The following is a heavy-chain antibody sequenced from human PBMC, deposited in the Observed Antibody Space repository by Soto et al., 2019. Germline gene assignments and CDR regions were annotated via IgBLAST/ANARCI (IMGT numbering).Heavy chain of an antibody. Sequence: GGSLRLSCAASGFTFSSYSMNWVRQAPGKGLEWVSSISSSSSYIYYADSVKGRFTISRDNAKNSLYLQMNSLRAEDTAVYYCARDPPHGDYVESVLYWGQGTLVTVSS. V-gene: IGHV3-21*01. D-gene: IGHD4-17*01. CDR1: GFTFSSYS. CDR2: ISSSSSYI. CDR3: ARDPPHGDYVESVLY. J-gene: IGHJ4*02.